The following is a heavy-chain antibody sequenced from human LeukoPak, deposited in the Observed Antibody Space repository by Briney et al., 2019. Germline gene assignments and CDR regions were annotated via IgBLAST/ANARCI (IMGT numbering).Heavy chain of an antibody. CDR3: ARDRSVAGHGGNWFDP. CDR1: GGSISSSSYY. J-gene: IGHJ5*02. V-gene: IGHV4-39*02. CDR2: IYYSGST. D-gene: IGHD6-19*01. Sequence: PSETLSLTCTVSGGSISSSSYYWGWIRQPPRKGLEWIGSIYYSGSTYYNPSLKSRVTISVDTSKNQFSLKLSSVTAADTAVYYCARDRSVAGHGGNWFDPWGQGTLVTVSS.